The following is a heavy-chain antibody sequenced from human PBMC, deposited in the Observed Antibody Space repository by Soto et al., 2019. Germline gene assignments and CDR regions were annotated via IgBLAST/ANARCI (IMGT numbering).Heavy chain of an antibody. CDR3: ARGVTTVTTFDY. CDR2: IYHSGST. J-gene: IGHJ4*02. D-gene: IGHD4-17*01. V-gene: IGHV4-30-2*01. CDR1: GGSISSGGYS. Sequence: QLQLQESGSGLVKPSQTLSLTCAVSGGSISSGGYSCNWIRQPPGKGLEWIGYIYHSGSTYYNPSLKSRVTLSVDRSKNQFTLKLSSVTAADTAVYYCARGVTTVTTFDYWGQGTLVTVSS.